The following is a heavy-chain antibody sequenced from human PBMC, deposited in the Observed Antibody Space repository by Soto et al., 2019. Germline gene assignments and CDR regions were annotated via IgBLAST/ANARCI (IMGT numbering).Heavy chain of an antibody. D-gene: IGHD3-22*01. V-gene: IGHV3-23*01. CDR1: GFTFSNYP. J-gene: IGHJ3*02. CDR3: APERFSSGDAGDFDI. CDR2: IGANGAAT. Sequence: EVQVLESGGDLIQPGGSLRLSCAAFGFTFSNYPMVWVRQAPEKGLEWVSTIGANGAATYYADSVKGRFTISRDNTTNTMYLQMDSLRGEDTAVYYCAPERFSSGDAGDFDIWGQATLVTVSS.